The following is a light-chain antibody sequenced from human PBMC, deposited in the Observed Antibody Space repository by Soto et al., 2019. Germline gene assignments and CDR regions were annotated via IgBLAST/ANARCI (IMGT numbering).Light chain of an antibody. Sequence: EIVLTQSPATLSVSPGERATLSCRASQSVSSNLAWYQQKPGQAPRLLIYGASTRATGIPARFSGSGSGTDFTLTISSLEPEDFAVYYCQQRSNLITFGQRTRLEVK. CDR3: QQRSNLIT. CDR2: GAS. J-gene: IGKJ5*01. V-gene: IGKV3-11*01. CDR1: QSVSSN.